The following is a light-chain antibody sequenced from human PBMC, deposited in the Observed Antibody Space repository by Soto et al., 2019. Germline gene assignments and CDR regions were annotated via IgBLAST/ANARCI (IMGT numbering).Light chain of an antibody. V-gene: IGLV2-14*01. Sequence: QSALTQPASVSGSPGQSITISCTGTSSDVGGYNYVSWYQQHPGKAPKLMIYDVSNRPSGVSNRFSGSKSGNTASLTISGIQDEDEADYYCSSYTSSSTVFGGGTKLTVL. J-gene: IGLJ2*01. CDR1: SSDVGGYNY. CDR3: SSYTSSSTV. CDR2: DVS.